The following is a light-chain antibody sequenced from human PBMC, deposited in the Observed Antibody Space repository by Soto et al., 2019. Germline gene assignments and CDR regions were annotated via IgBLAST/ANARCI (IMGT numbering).Light chain of an antibody. V-gene: IGLV2-14*01. CDR1: SSDVGGYNY. J-gene: IGLJ1*01. CDR3: SSYTSSSTYV. Sequence: ALTQPASVSGSPGQSITISCTGTSSDVGGYNYVSWYQQHPGKAPKLMIYDVSNRPSGVSNRFSGSKSGNTASLTISGLQAEDEADYYCSSYTSSSTYVFGTGTKVTVL. CDR2: DVS.